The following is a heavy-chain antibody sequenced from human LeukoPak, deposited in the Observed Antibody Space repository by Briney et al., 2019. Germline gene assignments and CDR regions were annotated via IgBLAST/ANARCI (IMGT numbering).Heavy chain of an antibody. CDR3: ARLQGDSTAIFDY. D-gene: IGHD2-21*01. V-gene: IGHV4-59*02. Sequence: SETLSLTCTVSGGSVSGDYWVWIRQSPSKGLQWVGYIHYSAGSNYNPSLKSRVTMSVDTSKNQFSLRLTSMTAADTALYYCARLQGDSTAIFDYWGQGTLVSVSS. J-gene: IGHJ4*02. CDR2: IHYSAGS. CDR1: GGSVSGDY.